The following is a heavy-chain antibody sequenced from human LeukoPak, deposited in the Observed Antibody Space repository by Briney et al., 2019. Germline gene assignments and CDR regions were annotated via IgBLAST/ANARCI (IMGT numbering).Heavy chain of an antibody. Sequence: KTSDTLSLTCSVSGFSISSGYYWGWIRQPPGKGLEWIGEINHSESTNYNPSLKSRVTISVDTSKNQFSLKLSSVTAADTAVYYCAREGSRFRFLERYGAFDYWGQGTLVTVSS. J-gene: IGHJ4*02. CDR3: AREGSRFRFLERYGAFDY. V-gene: IGHV4-38-2*02. CDR1: GFSISSGYY. CDR2: INHSEST. D-gene: IGHD3-3*01.